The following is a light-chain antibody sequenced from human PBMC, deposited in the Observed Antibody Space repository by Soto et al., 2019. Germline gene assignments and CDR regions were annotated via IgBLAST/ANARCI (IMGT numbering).Light chain of an antibody. CDR3: QQYDNWPPIT. CDR2: AAS. J-gene: IGKJ3*01. V-gene: IGKV1-6*01. Sequence: IQMTQSPSSLSASGGDRVTITCQASQNIRNELSWFQQRPGNAPTLLISAASRLQSGVPSRFSGRGSGTDFTLTIRSLQSEDFAVYYCQQYDNWPPITCGPGTKGDIK. CDR1: QNIRNE.